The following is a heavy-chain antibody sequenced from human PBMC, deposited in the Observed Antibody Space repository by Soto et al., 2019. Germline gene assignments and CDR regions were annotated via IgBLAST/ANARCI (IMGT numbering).Heavy chain of an antibody. J-gene: IGHJ4*02. V-gene: IGHV1-69*13. CDR2: IIPMFGTA. D-gene: IGHD1-26*01. CDR1: GGPFSTYA. CDR3: ARGWETVGTTTPFAY. Sequence: SVKVSFKACGGPFSTYAITLVRQAPGQGLEWMGGIIPMFGTANYAQKFRGRVTVTADESTSTAHMELSSLRSEDTAVYYCARGWETVGTTTPFAYWGQGTMVTVSS.